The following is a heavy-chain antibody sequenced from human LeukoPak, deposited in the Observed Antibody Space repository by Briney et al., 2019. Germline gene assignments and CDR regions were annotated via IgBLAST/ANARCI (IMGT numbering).Heavy chain of an antibody. J-gene: IGHJ4*02. V-gene: IGHV4-39*01. D-gene: IGHD6-13*01. CDR1: GDSISSSSYY. Sequence: SETLSLTCTVSGDSISSSSYYWGWIRQPPGKGLEWIGSIYYSGSTYYNPSLKSRVTISVDTSKNQFSLKLSSVTAADTAVYYCRAAAGILWGQGTLVTVSS. CDR2: IYYSGST. CDR3: RAAAGIL.